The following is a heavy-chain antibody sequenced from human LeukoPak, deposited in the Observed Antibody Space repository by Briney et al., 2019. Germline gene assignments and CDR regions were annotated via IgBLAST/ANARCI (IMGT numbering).Heavy chain of an antibody. Sequence: PGGSLRLSCAASGFTFSSYGMHWVRQAPGKGLEWVAVISYDGSNKYYADSVKGRFTISRDNSKNTLYLQMNSLRAEDTAVYYCAQDRHYDSRLRDYWGQGTLVTVSS. J-gene: IGHJ4*02. CDR3: AQDRHYDSRLRDY. V-gene: IGHV3-30*18. D-gene: IGHD3-22*01. CDR2: ISYDGSNK. CDR1: GFTFSSYG.